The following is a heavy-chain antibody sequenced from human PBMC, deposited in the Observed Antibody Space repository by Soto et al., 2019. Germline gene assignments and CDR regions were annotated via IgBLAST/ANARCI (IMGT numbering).Heavy chain of an antibody. J-gene: IGHJ4*02. CDR3: ARSAGWYAVHS. V-gene: IGHV4-4*02. CDR2: VFHTGTT. CDR1: GDSVSSPYY. D-gene: IGHD6-19*01. Sequence: QVQLQESGPGLVKPSGTLSLTCAVSGDSVSSPYYWCWVRQRPGKGLEWIGEVFHTGTTSYNPSLRSRVTISMDKSINQFSLDLSSVTAADTAVYYCARSAGWYAVHSWGPGTLVLVSS.